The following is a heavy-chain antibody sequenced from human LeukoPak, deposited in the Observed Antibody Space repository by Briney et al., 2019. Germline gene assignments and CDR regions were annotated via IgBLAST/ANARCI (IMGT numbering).Heavy chain of an antibody. D-gene: IGHD3-10*01. J-gene: IGHJ5*02. Sequence: LSLTCTVSGGSISSSSYYWGWIRQPPGKGLEWVSYISSSGSTMYYADSLRGRFTISRDNANNSLYLQMNSLRAEDTAVYYCARESGGGFDLWGQGTLVTVSS. V-gene: IGHV3-11*01. CDR2: ISSSGSTM. CDR1: GGSISSSSYY. CDR3: ARESGGGFDL.